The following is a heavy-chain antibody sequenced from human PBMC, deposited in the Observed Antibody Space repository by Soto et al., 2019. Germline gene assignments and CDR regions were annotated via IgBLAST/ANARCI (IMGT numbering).Heavy chain of an antibody. J-gene: IGHJ4*02. CDR3: ARVYDYGGNAHFDY. CDR2: VRSKANTYAT. V-gene: IGHV3-73*01. CDR1: GFTFSDSA. Sequence: GGSLRLSCAASGFTFSDSAMHWVRQASGKGLEWVGRVRSKANTYATAYAASVKGRFTISRDDSKNTAYLQMNSLKTEDTAIYYCARVYDYGGNAHFDYWGQGTLVTVSS. D-gene: IGHD4-17*01.